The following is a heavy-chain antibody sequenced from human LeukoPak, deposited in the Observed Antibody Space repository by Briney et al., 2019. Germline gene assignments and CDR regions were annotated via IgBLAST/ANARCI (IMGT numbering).Heavy chain of an antibody. V-gene: IGHV1-18*04. J-gene: IGHJ4*02. Sequence: PEASVKVSCKASGYTFTGHYMNWVRQAPGQGLEWMGWITVNNGYTKYAQELQGRVTMTTDTSTSTAYMELRSLRSDDTAVYYCAKVHCISTNCNHIWTYFDYWGQGTLVTVSS. CDR3: AKVHCISTNCNHIWTYFDY. CDR1: GYTFTGHY. CDR2: ITVNNGYT. D-gene: IGHD2-2*01.